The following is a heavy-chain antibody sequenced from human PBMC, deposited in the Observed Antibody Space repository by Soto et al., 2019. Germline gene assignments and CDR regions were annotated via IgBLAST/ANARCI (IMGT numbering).Heavy chain of an antibody. Sequence: GGSLRLSCAASGFTFSSYAMHWVRQAPGKGLEWVAVISYDGSNKYYADSVKGRFTISRDNSKNTLYLQMNSLRAEDTAVYYCARGLNHCSGGSCYPYYFDYWGQGTLVTVSS. V-gene: IGHV3-30-3*01. CDR3: ARGLNHCSGGSCYPYYFDY. D-gene: IGHD2-15*01. J-gene: IGHJ4*02. CDR1: GFTFSSYA. CDR2: ISYDGSNK.